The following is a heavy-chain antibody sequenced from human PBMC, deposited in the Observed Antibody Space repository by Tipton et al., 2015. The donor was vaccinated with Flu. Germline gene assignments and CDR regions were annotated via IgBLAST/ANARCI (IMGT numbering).Heavy chain of an antibody. CDR2: IFHTGST. J-gene: IGHJ5*02. CDR1: GDAISDYY. D-gene: IGHD2-2*02. V-gene: IGHV4-59*01. CDR3: AGGVVVPPALHSRAGVHWSENWFDP. Sequence: TLSLTCTVSGDAISDYYWGWIRQPPGRGLEWIGHIFHTGSTNYNPSLKSRVTMSLDMSNNLFSLKLSSVTAADTAVYYCAGGVVVPPALHSRAGVHWSENWFDPWGQGSLVTVSS.